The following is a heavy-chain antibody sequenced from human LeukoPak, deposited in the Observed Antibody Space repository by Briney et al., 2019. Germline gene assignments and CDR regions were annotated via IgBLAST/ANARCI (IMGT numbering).Heavy chain of an antibody. V-gene: IGHV3-15*01. J-gene: IGHJ4*02. CDR3: TESLVH. CDR2: ITSKTNGGTT. Sequence: KSGGSLRLSCAASGFTFSDALMTWVRLAPGKGLEWVGRITSKTNGGTTEYAAIVKGRFTISRDDSKDTLFLQMDSLTTEDTAVYYCTESLVHWGQGARVTVSS. D-gene: IGHD6-13*01. CDR1: GFTFSDAL.